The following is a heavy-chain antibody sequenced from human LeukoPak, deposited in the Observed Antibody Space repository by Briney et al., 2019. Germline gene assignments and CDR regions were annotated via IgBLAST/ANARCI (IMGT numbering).Heavy chain of an antibody. J-gene: IGHJ5*02. CDR3: ANGGPYYDSSGYLNWFDP. D-gene: IGHD3-22*01. Sequence: GGSLRLSCAASGFTFSSYAMSWVRQAPGKGLEWVSAISGSGGSTYYADSVKGRFTISRDNSKNTLYLQMNSLRAEDTAVYYCANGGPYYDSSGYLNWFDPWGQGTLVTVSS. CDR2: ISGSGGST. CDR1: GFTFSSYA. V-gene: IGHV3-23*01.